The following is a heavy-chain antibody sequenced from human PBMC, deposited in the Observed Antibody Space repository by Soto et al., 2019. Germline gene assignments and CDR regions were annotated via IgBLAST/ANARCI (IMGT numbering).Heavy chain of an antibody. CDR1: GFIFTRYS. Sequence: PGGSLRLSCAASGFIFTRYSMNWVRQAPGKGLEWVSYISSGSKTIYYAESVKGRFTVSRDNARNSQYLQMNSLRDEDTAVYYCAREDILGVRSFDYWGQGTLVTVSS. CDR2: ISSGSKTI. V-gene: IGHV3-48*02. J-gene: IGHJ4*02. D-gene: IGHD3-9*01. CDR3: AREDILGVRSFDY.